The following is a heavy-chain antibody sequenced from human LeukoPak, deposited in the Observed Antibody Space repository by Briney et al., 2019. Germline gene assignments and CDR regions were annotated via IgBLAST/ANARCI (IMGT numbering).Heavy chain of an antibody. CDR2: ISSSGSTI. CDR1: GFTFSDYY. J-gene: IGHJ3*02. D-gene: IGHD5-12*01. V-gene: IGHV3-11*01. CDR3: AKLVAVVPFDI. Sequence: GGSLRLSCAASGFTFSDYYMSWIRQAPGKGLEWVSYISSSGSTIYYADSVKGRFTISRDNAKNSLYLQMNSLRAEDTALYYCAKLVAVVPFDIWGQGTMVTVSS.